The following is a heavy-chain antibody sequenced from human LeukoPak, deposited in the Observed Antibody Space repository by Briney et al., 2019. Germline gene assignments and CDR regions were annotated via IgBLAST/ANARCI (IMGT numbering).Heavy chain of an antibody. D-gene: IGHD6-13*01. CDR3: ARDRRAIAAAGTLVSLWFDP. CDR2: IKQDGSEK. V-gene: IGHV3-7*01. CDR1: GFTFSSYW. Sequence: GGSLRLSCAASGFTFSSYWMSWVRQAPGKGLEWVANIKQDGSEKYYVDSVKGRFTISRDNAKNSLYLQMNSLRAEDTAVYYCARDRRAIAAAGTLVSLWFDPWGQGTLVTVSS. J-gene: IGHJ5*02.